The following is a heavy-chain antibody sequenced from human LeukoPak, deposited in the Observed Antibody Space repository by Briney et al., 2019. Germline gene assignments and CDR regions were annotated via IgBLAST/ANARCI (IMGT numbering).Heavy chain of an antibody. V-gene: IGHV1-2*02. CDR2: INPNSGGT. J-gene: IGHJ6*02. CDR3: AREYYYYYYGMDV. CDR1: GYTFTGYY. Sequence: GASVKVSCKASGYTFTGYYMHWVRQAPGQGLEWMGWINPNSGGTNFAQKFQGRVTMTRDTSISTAYMELSRLRSDDTAVYYCAREYYYYYYGMDVWGQGTTVTVSS.